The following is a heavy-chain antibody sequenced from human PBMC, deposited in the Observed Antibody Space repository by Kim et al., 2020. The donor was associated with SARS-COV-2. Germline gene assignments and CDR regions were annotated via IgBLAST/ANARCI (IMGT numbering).Heavy chain of an antibody. J-gene: IGHJ6*02. Sequence: GSLRLSCAASGFIFSTHLMHWVRQAPGKGLEWVTSIWYDGSNQFYADSVKGRFTISRDNSKNTLYLQINSLRVEDTGVYYCVKEGGDIAMDVWGQGTTVTVSS. CDR1: GFIFSTHL. CDR2: IWYDGSNQ. D-gene: IGHD2-15*01. V-gene: IGHV3-33*06. CDR3: VKEGGDIAMDV.